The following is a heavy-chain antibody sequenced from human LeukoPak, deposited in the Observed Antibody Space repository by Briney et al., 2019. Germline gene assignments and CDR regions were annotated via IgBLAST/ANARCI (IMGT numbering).Heavy chain of an antibody. J-gene: IGHJ4*02. V-gene: IGHV1-69*06. CDR1: GGTFSSYA. CDR3: ARSEETYDSSGYFDY. D-gene: IGHD3-22*01. CDR2: IIPIFGTA. Sequence: ASVKVSCKASGGTFSSYAISWVRQAPGQGLEWMGGIIPIFGTANYAQKFQGRVTITADKSTSTAYMELSSLRSEDTAVYYCARSEETYDSSGYFDYWGQGTLVTVSS.